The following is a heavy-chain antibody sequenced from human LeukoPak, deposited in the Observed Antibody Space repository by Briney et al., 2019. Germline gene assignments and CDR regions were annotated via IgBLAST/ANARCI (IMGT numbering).Heavy chain of an antibody. V-gene: IGHV3-64*02. Sequence: PGGSLRLSCAASGFSFSYYAMNWVRQAPGKGLEHVSTISGNGGSAYYGDSVKGRFTISRDNSKNTVFLQMGSLRADDMAVYFCARVPRPCGSSTSCQGAFDVWGQRTMVTVSS. CDR1: GFSFSYYA. J-gene: IGHJ3*01. CDR2: ISGNGGSA. CDR3: ARVPRPCGSSTSCQGAFDV. D-gene: IGHD2-2*01.